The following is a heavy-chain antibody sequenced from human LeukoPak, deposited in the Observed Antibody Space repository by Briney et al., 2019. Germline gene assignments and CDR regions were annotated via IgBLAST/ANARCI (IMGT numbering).Heavy chain of an antibody. CDR2: IKSKTDGGTT. CDR1: GFTFSNAW. D-gene: IGHD3-22*01. V-gene: IGHV3-15*01. Sequence: GGSLRLXCAASGFTFSNAWMSWVRQAPGKGLEWVGRIKSKTDGGTTDYAAPVKGRFTISRDDSKNTLYLQMNSLKTEDTAVYYCTTEVYYYDSSGLTFYFDYWGQGTLVTVSS. CDR3: TTEVYYYDSSGLTFYFDY. J-gene: IGHJ4*02.